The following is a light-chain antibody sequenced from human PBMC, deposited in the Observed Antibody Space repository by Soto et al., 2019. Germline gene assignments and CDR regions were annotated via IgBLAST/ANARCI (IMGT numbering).Light chain of an antibody. CDR2: DAS. J-gene: IGKJ4*01. CDR1: QSVSSY. CDR3: QQRSNWSLT. V-gene: IGKV3-11*01. Sequence: EIVLTQSPSTLSLSPGERATLSCRASQSVSSYLAWYQQKPGQAPRLLIYDASNMATGIPARFSGSGSGTDFSITISSLEPEEFTVYYCQQRSNWSLTFGGGTKVEIK.